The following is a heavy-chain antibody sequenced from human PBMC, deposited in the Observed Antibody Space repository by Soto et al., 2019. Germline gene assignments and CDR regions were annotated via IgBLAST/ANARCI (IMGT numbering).Heavy chain of an antibody. V-gene: IGHV1-2*02. J-gene: IGHJ4*02. CDR3: AKDGRHCSGGSCPQGH. CDR1: GYTFTGHH. D-gene: IGHD2-15*01. Sequence: AAVKVSCKTSGYTFTGHHIHWVRQAPGQGLEWMGWINPISGGTKYREKFQGRVSITRDKSSSTAYMELSSLTSDDSAVYYCAKDGRHCSGGSCPQGHWGQGTLVTVSS. CDR2: INPISGGT.